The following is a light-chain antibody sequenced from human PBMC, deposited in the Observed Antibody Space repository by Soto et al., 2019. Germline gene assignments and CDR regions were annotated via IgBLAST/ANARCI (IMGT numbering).Light chain of an antibody. Sequence: EIVLTQSPGTLSLSPGERATLSCRASQSVSSSYLAWYQQKPGQAPRLLIYGASSRSTGIPDRFTGNRSGTDFTFTISRLEPEDFAVYYCEQDGSSPRVSFGGGTKVEIK. J-gene: IGKJ4*01. CDR1: QSVSSSY. V-gene: IGKV3-20*01. CDR2: GAS. CDR3: EQDGSSPRVS.